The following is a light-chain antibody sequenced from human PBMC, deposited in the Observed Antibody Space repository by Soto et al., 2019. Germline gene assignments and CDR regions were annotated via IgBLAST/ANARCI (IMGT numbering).Light chain of an antibody. CDR1: QSISKY. CDR2: GAS. J-gene: IGKJ5*01. Sequence: IEMTQGPSSLSAFVGDRVTITCRASQSISKYVNWYQQKPGKTPKLLIYGASSLQSGVPSRFSGSGSGTDFTLTISNLQPEDSASYYCQQAYNTPITFGQGTRLGIK. V-gene: IGKV1-39*01. CDR3: QQAYNTPIT.